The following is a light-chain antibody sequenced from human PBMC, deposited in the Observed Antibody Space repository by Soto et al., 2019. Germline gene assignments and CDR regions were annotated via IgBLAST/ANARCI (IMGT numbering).Light chain of an antibody. CDR3: KQSYSTQWT. CDR2: DAS. CDR1: QSVGLS. V-gene: IGKV3-11*01. Sequence: EVVLTQSPATLSLSPGGRATLSCRASQSVGLSLAWYQQKPGQAPRLLIYDASERASGIPARFSGAGSGTDFTLTIANLHPEDFAIYYCKQSYSTQWTFGQGTKGDIK. J-gene: IGKJ1*01.